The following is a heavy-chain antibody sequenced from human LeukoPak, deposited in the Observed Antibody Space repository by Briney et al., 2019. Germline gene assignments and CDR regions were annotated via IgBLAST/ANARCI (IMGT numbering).Heavy chain of an antibody. J-gene: IGHJ6*03. CDR1: GDSITGFY. CDR2: IYYSGST. D-gene: IGHD1-26*01. CDR3: ARGPYSGSYYRYYYYYMDV. V-gene: IGHV4-59*12. Sequence: PSETLSLTCSVSGDSITGFYWSWIRQPPGKGLEWIGYIYYSGSTNYNPSLKSRVTISVDTSKNQFSLKLSSVTAADTAVYYCARGPYSGSYYRYYYYYMDVWGKGTTVTVSS.